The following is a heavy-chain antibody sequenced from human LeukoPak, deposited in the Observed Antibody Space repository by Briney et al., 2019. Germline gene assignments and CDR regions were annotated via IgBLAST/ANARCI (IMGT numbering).Heavy chain of an antibody. Sequence: SETLSLTCTVSGGSISSGDYYWSWIRQPPGKGLEWIGYIYYSGSTYYNPSLKSRVTISVDTSKNQFSLKLSSVTAADTAVYYCARDGPCSSTSCYERWDYYYYGMDVWGQGTTVTVSS. CDR3: ARDGPCSSTSCYERWDYYYYGMDV. J-gene: IGHJ6*02. V-gene: IGHV4-30-4*01. CDR2: IYYSGST. D-gene: IGHD2-2*01. CDR1: GGSISSGDYY.